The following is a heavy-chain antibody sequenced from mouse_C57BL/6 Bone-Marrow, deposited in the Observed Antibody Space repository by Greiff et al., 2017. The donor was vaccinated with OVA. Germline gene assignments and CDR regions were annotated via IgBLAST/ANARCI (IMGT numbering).Heavy chain of an antibody. CDR1: GYTFTSYW. J-gene: IGHJ4*01. Sequence: QVQLQQPGAELVKPGASVKLSCKASGYTFTSYWMQWVKQRPGQGLEWIGEIDPSDSYPNYNQKFKGKATLTVDTSSSTAYMQLSSLTSEDSAVYYCASGDYDESDYAMDYWGQGTSVTVSS. CDR2: IDPSDSYP. D-gene: IGHD2-4*01. V-gene: IGHV1-50*01. CDR3: ASGDYDESDYAMDY.